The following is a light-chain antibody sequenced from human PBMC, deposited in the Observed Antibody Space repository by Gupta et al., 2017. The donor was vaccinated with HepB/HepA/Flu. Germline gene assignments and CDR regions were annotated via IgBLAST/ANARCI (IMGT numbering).Light chain of an antibody. Sequence: SYELTQPPSVSVSPGQTASITCSGDKLGDKYACWYQQKPGQSPVLVIYKDSKRPAGITERFSGSNSGNTATLTISGTQAMDEADYYCQAWTAASVVFGGGTKLTVL. V-gene: IGLV3-1*01. J-gene: IGLJ2*01. CDR3: QAWTAASVV. CDR2: KDS. CDR1: KLGDKY.